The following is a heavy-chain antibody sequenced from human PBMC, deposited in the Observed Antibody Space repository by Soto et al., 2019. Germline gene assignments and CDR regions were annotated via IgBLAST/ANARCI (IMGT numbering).Heavy chain of an antibody. J-gene: IGHJ5*01. CDR3: EFGDSLAPLDS. D-gene: IGHD3-10*01. Sequence: KSSETLSLTCSVSGGSVSSYLWSWIRQSPGKGLEWIGYIYNSGSTKYNPSLKSRVSISVDKSKNQLSLKLNAVTAADTAVYFCEFGDSLAPLDSCGQGTLVTVSS. CDR2: IYNSGST. CDR1: GGSVSSYL. V-gene: IGHV4-59*02.